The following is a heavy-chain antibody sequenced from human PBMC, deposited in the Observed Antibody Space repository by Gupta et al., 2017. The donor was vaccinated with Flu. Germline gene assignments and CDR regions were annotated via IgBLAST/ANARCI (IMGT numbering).Heavy chain of an antibody. J-gene: IGHJ6*03. CDR2: IVNDGSHK. Sequence: MRLVESGGGVVTTGTSLRISCATSGCTFGRFGLHGVRPDPSQVLEWVADIVNDGSHKRDADSVRGLFTISRDNSKNTLALEMDSLRVKDTAVYYCAKDGPWTASGPYYCYYMDVWGKGTTVTVSS. CDR1: GCTFGRFG. D-gene: IGHD6-25*01. CDR3: AKDGPWTASGPYYCYYMDV. V-gene: IGHV3-30*18.